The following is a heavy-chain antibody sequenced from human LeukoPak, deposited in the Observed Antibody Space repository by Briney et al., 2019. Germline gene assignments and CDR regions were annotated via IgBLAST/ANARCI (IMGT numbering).Heavy chain of an antibody. Sequence: KSSQTLSLTCAISGDSVSRNTDGWSWIRQSPSRGLEWLGRTYYRSKWYNDYAVSVKSRITINPDTSKNQFSLQLNSVTPEDTAVYYCARDSIAVAVDPDYYCYYMDVWGKGTTVTVSS. V-gene: IGHV6-1*01. J-gene: IGHJ6*03. CDR3: ARDSIAVAVDPDYYCYYMDV. CDR1: GDSVSRNTDG. D-gene: IGHD6-19*01. CDR2: TYYRSKWYN.